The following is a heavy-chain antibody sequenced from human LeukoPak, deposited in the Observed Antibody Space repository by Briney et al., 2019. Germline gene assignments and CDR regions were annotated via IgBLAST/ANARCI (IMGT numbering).Heavy chain of an antibody. J-gene: IGHJ4*02. V-gene: IGHV1-2*02. D-gene: IGHD4-17*01. Sequence: ASVKVSCKASGYTFTGYYMHWVRQAPGQGLEWMGWINPNSGGTNYAQKFQGRVTMTRDTSISTAYMELSRLRSDDTAVYYCARDRGGDYNFDYWGQGTLVTVSS. CDR3: ARDRGGDYNFDY. CDR2: INPNSGGT. CDR1: GYTFTGYY.